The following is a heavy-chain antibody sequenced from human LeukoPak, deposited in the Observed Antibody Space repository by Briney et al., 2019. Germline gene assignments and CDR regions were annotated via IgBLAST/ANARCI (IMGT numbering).Heavy chain of an antibody. D-gene: IGHD6-13*01. J-gene: IGHJ4*02. CDR1: GYSFTANY. Sequence: ASVKVSCKASGYSFTANYFHWVRQAPGQGLEWMGWLNPNSGGAKYAQRFQGRVTMTRDTSISTVYMELSSLRSDDTAVYYCARGFGSSWFDYWGQGKLVTVSS. CDR3: ARGFGSSWFDY. CDR2: LNPNSGGA. V-gene: IGHV1-2*02.